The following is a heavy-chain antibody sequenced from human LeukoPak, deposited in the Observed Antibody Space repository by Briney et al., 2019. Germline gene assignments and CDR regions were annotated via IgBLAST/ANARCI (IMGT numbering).Heavy chain of an antibody. CDR3: AKEIAYTAMDPYYFDY. CDR1: GFTFSSYA. CDR2: ISGSGGST. V-gene: IGHV3-23*01. D-gene: IGHD5-18*01. Sequence: GGPLRLSCAASGFTFSSYAMSWVRQAPGKGLEWVSAISGSGGSTYYADSVKGRFTISRDNSKNTLYLQMNSLRAEDTAVYYCAKEIAYTAMDPYYFDYWGQGTLVTVSS. J-gene: IGHJ4*02.